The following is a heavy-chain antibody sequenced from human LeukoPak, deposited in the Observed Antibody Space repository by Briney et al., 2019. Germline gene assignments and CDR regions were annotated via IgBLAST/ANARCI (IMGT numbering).Heavy chain of an antibody. D-gene: IGHD1-1*01. CDR1: GFTFSSYS. Sequence: GGSLRLSCAASGFTFSSYSMNWARQAPGKGLVWVSRINSDGSSTSYADSVKGRFTISRDNAKNTLYLQMNSLRAEDTAVYYCARDLGGTSYYYYYMDVWGKGTTVTVSS. CDR2: INSDGSST. CDR3: ARDLGGTSYYYYYMDV. J-gene: IGHJ6*03. V-gene: IGHV3-74*01.